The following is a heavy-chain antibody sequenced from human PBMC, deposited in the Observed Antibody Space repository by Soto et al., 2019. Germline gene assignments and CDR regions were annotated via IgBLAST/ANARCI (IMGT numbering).Heavy chain of an antibody. CDR3: ARGPSIRDSIAARPYYFDS. J-gene: IGHJ4*02. D-gene: IGHD6-6*01. V-gene: IGHV1-8*01. CDR2: MNPNSGNT. CDR1: GYTFTSYD. Sequence: QVQLVQSGAEVKKPGASVKVSCKASGYTFTSYDINWVRQATGQGLEWMGWMNPNSGNTGYAQKFQGRVTMTRNTSISTAYMELSSLRSDDTAVYYRARGPSIRDSIAARPYYFDSWGQGTLVTVSS.